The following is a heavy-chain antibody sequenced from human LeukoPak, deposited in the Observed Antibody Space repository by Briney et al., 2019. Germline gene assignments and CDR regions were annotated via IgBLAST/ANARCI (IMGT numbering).Heavy chain of an antibody. D-gene: IGHD3-3*01. CDR2: ISGSGGNT. V-gene: IGHV3-23*01. CDR1: GFTFNNYA. Sequence: GGSLRLSCAASGFTFNNYAMNWVRQAPGKGLEWVSSISGSGGNTYYADSVKGRFTISRDNSKNTLYLQMNSLRAEDTAVYYCAKGNRWSGPFDYWGQGTLVTVSS. CDR3: AKGNRWSGPFDY. J-gene: IGHJ4*02.